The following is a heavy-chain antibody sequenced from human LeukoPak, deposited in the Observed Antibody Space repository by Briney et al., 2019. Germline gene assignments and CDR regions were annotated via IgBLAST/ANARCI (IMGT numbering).Heavy chain of an antibody. CDR1: GDTFSRYA. CDR3: ARSVGGATTPRFDY. V-gene: IGHV1-69*04. D-gene: IGHD1-26*01. J-gene: IGHJ4*02. CDR2: IIPSLDIP. Sequence: SVKVSCKASGDTFSRYAISWVRQAPGQGLEWMGRIIPSLDIPNYPHKFQGRVTITADKSTSTAYMEVRSLGSEDTAVYYCARSVGGATTPRFDYWGQGTLVTVSS.